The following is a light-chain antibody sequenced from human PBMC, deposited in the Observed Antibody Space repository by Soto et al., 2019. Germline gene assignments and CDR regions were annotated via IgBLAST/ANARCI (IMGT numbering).Light chain of an antibody. Sequence: EIVMTQSPATLSVSPGERATLSCRASQSISSNLAWYQQKPGQAPRLLIYGGSTRASGIPARFSGSGSGTEYTLTINSLQSEDFAVYDCEQYNSWPPLTFGGGTKVEIK. CDR1: QSISSN. CDR2: GGS. J-gene: IGKJ4*01. V-gene: IGKV3-15*01. CDR3: EQYNSWPPLT.